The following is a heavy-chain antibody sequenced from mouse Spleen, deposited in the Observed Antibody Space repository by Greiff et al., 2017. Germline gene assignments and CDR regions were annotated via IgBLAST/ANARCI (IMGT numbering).Heavy chain of an antibody. CDR1: GFSLTSNA. CDR2: IWTGGGT. D-gene: IGHD1-1*01. Sequence: VQLQQSGPGLVAPSQSLSITCTVSGFSLTSNAINWVRQPPGKGLEWLGVIWTGGGTNYNSALKSRLSISKDNSKSQVFLKMNSLQTDDTARYYCARNSIYYGSSIYWYFDVWGAGTTVTVSS. J-gene: IGHJ1*01. V-gene: IGHV2-9-1*01. CDR3: ARNSIYYGSSIYWYFDV.